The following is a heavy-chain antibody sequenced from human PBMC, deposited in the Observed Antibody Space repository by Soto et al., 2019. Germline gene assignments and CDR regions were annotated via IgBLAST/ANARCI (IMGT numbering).Heavy chain of an antibody. D-gene: IGHD3-3*01. Sequence: RLSCAAWRFTSYDYAMHWVRQAPGKGLHWVSGINWNGGIIGYADSVKGRFTISGVNAKSSLYLQMSSLRPEYTVLYYCARDCGYPNDFYSALDIWDQGXTVAVSS. CDR3: ARDCGYPNDFYSALDI. CDR2: INWNGGII. CDR1: RFTSYDYA. J-gene: IGHJ6*02. V-gene: IGHV3-9*02.